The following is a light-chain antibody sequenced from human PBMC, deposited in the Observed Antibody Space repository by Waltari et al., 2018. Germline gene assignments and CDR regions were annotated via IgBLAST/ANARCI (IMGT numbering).Light chain of an antibody. Sequence: QLVLTQSPSASASLGASVKLTCTLSSGHSNYAIAWHQQQPKKGPRYLMKLNSDGSQTKGDGSPYRFSGSSSGAERFLTISSLQSEDEGDYYCQTWDTDIHVVFGGGTKLIVL. CDR1: SGHSNYA. V-gene: IGLV4-69*01. CDR3: QTWDTDIHVV. CDR2: LNSDGSQ. J-gene: IGLJ2*01.